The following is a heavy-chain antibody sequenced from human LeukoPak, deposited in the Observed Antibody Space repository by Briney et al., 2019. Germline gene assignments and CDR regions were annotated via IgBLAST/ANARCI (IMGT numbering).Heavy chain of an antibody. D-gene: IGHD2-2*01. CDR3: ARGFSDIVVVPAALSFPHHYYYYGMDV. CDR2: ISAYNGNT. J-gene: IGHJ6*02. V-gene: IGHV1-18*01. CDR1: GYTFTCYG. Sequence: ASVKVSCKASGYTFTCYGISWVRQAPGQGLEWMGWISAYNGNTNYAQKLQGRVTMTTDTSTSTAYMELRSLRSDDTAVYYCARGFSDIVVVPAALSFPHHYYYYGMDVWGQGTTVTVSS.